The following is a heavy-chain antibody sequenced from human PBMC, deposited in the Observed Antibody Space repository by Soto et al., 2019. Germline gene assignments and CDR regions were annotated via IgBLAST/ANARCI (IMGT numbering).Heavy chain of an antibody. J-gene: IGHJ4*02. V-gene: IGHV4-4*02. CDR2: VFHTGTT. D-gene: IGHD6-19*01. CDR1: GDSVSSPYY. Sequence: QVQLQESGPGLVKPSGTLSLTCAVSGDSVSSPYYWCWVRQPPGKGLEWIGEVFHTGTTSYHPSLRSRVTISMDKSNNQFSLDLTSVTAADTAVYYCARSAGWYAVHSWGPGTLVSVSS. CDR3: ARSAGWYAVHS.